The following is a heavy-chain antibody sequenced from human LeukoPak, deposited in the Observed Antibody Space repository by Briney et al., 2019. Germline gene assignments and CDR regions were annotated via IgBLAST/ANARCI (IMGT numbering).Heavy chain of an antibody. CDR3: ARTKLEPTSRSVYFDL. J-gene: IGHJ2*01. CDR2: IYYSGST. CDR1: GGSISSSSYY. V-gene: IGHV4-39*07. Sequence: SETLSLTCTVSGGSISSSSYYWGWIRQPPGKGLEWIGSIYYSGSTYYNPSLKSRVTISVDTSKNQFSLKLSSVTAADTAVYYCARTKLEPTSRSVYFDLWGRGTLVTVSS. D-gene: IGHD1-1*01.